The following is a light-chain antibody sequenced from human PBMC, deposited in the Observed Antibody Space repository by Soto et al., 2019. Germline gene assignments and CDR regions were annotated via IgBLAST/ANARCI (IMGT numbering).Light chain of an antibody. CDR1: QSVSSSY. J-gene: IGKJ1*01. CDR2: GAS. CDR3: QQYGRPPQT. V-gene: IGKV3-20*01. Sequence: EIVLTQSPGTLSLSPGERATLSCRASQSVSSSYLAWYQQRAGQAPRLLIYGASSRATGIPDRFSGSGSGTDFTLTIRRLEPVDSAVYYCQQYGRPPQTFGQGTKVEIK.